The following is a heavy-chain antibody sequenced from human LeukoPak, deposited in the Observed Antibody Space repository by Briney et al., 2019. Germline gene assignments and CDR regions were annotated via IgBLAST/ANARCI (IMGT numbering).Heavy chain of an antibody. Sequence: GGSLRLSCAASGFTFSSYSMNWVRQAPGKGLEWVSSISSSSSYIYYADSVKGRFTISRDNAKNSLYLQMNSLRAEDTAVYYCARDLLESSSWLYDYWGQGTLVAVSS. D-gene: IGHD6-13*01. CDR2: ISSSSSYI. J-gene: IGHJ4*02. V-gene: IGHV3-21*01. CDR3: ARDLLESSSWLYDY. CDR1: GFTFSSYS.